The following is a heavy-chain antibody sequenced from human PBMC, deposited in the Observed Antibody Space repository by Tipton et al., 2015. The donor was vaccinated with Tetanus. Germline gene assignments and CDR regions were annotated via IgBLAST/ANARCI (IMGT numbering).Heavy chain of an antibody. J-gene: IGHJ4*02. D-gene: IGHD5-18*01. CDR3: ARDPREDVDTAMVTGY. CDR2: ISGSGVST. CDR1: GFMFSAFT. Sequence: GSLRLSCEASGFMFSAFTMHWVRQAPGKGLEWVSVISGSGVSTYYADSVKGRFTISRDNAKNSLYLQMNSLRAEDTAVYYCARDPREDVDTAMVTGYWGQGTLVTVSS. V-gene: IGHV3-48*01.